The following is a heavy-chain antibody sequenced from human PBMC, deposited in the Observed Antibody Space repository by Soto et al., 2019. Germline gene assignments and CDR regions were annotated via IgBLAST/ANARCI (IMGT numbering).Heavy chain of an antibody. J-gene: IGHJ6*02. CDR2: INPNSGDT. Sequence: ASVKVSCKASGYIFTGYHIHWVRQAPGRGLEWMGWINPNSGDTEYAQNFQGRVTMTRDTSLNLVYMEMSGLMSDDTAVYYCARDARGTRGFDEMDIWGQGTTVTVSS. D-gene: IGHD3-9*01. V-gene: IGHV1-2*02. CDR1: GYIFTGYH. CDR3: ARDARGTRGFDEMDI.